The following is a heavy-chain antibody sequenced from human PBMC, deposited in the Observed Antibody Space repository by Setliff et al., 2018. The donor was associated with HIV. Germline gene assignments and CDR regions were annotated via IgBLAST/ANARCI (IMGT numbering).Heavy chain of an antibody. J-gene: IGHJ4*02. V-gene: IGHV1-46*01. CDR1: GYTFTSYY. CDR2: INPSGAIT. CDR3: ARDPSASSFDH. D-gene: IGHD1-26*01. Sequence: ASVKVSCKTSGYTFTSYYLHWVRQATGQGLEWMGIINPSGAITTYAQKFQGRVSITRDTSTSTVYMELSGLRSEDTAVYYCARDPSASSFDHWGQGTLVTVSS.